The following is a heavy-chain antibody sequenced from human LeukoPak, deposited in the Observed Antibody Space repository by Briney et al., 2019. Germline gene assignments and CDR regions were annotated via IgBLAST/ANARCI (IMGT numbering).Heavy chain of an antibody. D-gene: IGHD1-26*01. V-gene: IGHV4-59*08. CDR3: ARQGSGGRSFDV. CDR1: GGSISTYY. CDR2: MYNSGST. J-gene: IGHJ3*01. Sequence: SETLSLTCTVSGGSISTYYWSWIRQPPGKGLEWIGYMYNSGSTNYNPPLKSRVTISIDTSKNQVSLRLSSVTAADTAVYYCARQGSGGRSFDVGGQGTMVTASS.